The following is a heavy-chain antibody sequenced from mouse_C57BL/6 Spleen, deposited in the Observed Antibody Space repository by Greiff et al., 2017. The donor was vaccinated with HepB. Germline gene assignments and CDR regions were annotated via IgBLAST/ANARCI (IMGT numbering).Heavy chain of an antibody. CDR3: ARSGYYGSSYEFAY. CDR1: GYTFTSYW. CDR2: IYPGSGST. D-gene: IGHD1-1*01. J-gene: IGHJ3*01. V-gene: IGHV1-55*01. Sequence: QVQLQQSGAELVKPGASVKMSCKASGYTFTSYWITWVKQRPGQGLEWIGDIYPGSGSTNYNEKFKSKATLTVDTSSSTAYMQLSSLTSEDSAVYYCARSGYYGSSYEFAYWGQGTLVTVSA.